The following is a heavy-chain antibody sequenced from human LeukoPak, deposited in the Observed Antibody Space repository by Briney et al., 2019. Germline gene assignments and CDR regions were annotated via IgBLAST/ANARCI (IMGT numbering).Heavy chain of an antibody. J-gene: IGHJ5*01. CDR3: AKDREQLSPYWFDS. CDR2: IYYDGSNA. CDR1: GFTFSNFG. D-gene: IGHD6-13*01. V-gene: IGHV3-33*06. Sequence: GGSQRLSCAASGFTFSNFGMHWVRQAPGKGLEWVALIYYDGSNAFCVDSVKGRFILSRDNSKNTMYLQMNSLRADDTAIYYCAKDREQLSPYWFDSWGQGTLVTVSS.